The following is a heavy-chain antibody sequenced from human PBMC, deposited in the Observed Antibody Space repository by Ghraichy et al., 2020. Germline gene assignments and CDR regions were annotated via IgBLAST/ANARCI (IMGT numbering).Heavy chain of an antibody. D-gene: IGHD2-21*01. Sequence: GESLNISCKASGYSFTDYWIGWVRQLPGKGLEWISMIYPGDSDTRYSPSFQGQVTISSDKSINTAYLQWSSLKASDTAIYYFARLVLAHCLTPTCSLNDRAWSYWGQGTLVTVSS. CDR1: GYSFTDYW. V-gene: IGHV5-51*01. CDR2: IYPGDSDT. CDR3: ARLVLAHCLTPTCSLNDRAWSY. J-gene: IGHJ4*02.